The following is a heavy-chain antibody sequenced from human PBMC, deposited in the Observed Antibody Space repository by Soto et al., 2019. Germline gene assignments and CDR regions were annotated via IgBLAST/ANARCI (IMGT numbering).Heavy chain of an antibody. CDR2: IWYDGRIE. Sequence: QVQLVESGGGVVQSGGSLRLSCAASGFTFGTYAMHWVRQAPGKGLEWVAGIWYDGRIENYADSVKGRFSISRDNSKSTVSLHMNSLRVEDTAIYYCARADCGGQCACDYWGQGTLVTVSS. CDR1: GFTFGTYA. J-gene: IGHJ4*02. CDR3: ARADCGGQCACDY. D-gene: IGHD2-21*01. V-gene: IGHV3-33*01.